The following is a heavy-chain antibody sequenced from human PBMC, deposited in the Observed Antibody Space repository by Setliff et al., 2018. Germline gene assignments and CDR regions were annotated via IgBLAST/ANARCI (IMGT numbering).Heavy chain of an antibody. CDR1: GGSISSNNYY. CDR2: IYYSGST. Sequence: TSETLSLTCTVSGGSISSNNYYGGWIRQPPGKGLEWIGSIYYSGSTYYNPSLKSRVTISVDTSKNQFSLKLSSVTAADTAVYYCARAAKYDSSSYYGLWLDPWGQGTLGTV. D-gene: IGHD3-22*01. J-gene: IGHJ5*02. V-gene: IGHV4-39*07. CDR3: ARAAKYDSSSYYGLWLDP.